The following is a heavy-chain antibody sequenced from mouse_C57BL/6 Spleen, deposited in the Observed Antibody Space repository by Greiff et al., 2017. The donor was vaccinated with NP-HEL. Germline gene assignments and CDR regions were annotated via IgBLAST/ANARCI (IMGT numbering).Heavy chain of an antibody. D-gene: IGHD1-1*01. CDR2: IDPSDSYT. CDR1: GYTFTSYW. J-gene: IGHJ3*01. V-gene: IGHV1-50*01. CDR3: ARCGYYYGSRGFAY. Sequence: QVQLKQPGAELVKPGASVKLSCKASGYTFTSYWMQWVKQRPGQGLEWIGEIDPSDSYTNYNQKFKGKATLTVDTSSSTAYMQLSSLTSEDSAVYYCARCGYYYGSRGFAYWGQGTLVTVSA.